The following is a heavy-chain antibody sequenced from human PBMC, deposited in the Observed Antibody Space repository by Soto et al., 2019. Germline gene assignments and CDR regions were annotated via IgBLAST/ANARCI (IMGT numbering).Heavy chain of an antibody. CDR1: GYTFTSYY. CDR3: ARAVGIVLRYDYFDY. CDR2: IDPSSGET. J-gene: IGHJ4*02. Sequence: ASVKVSCKASGYTFTSYYLHWVRQAPGQGLEWMGRIDPSSGETIYAQKFQARVTMPTDTSTSTVYMELSSLRAEDTAVYYCARAVGIVLRYDYFDYWGQGALVTVSS. D-gene: IGHD2-21*01. V-gene: IGHV1-46*01.